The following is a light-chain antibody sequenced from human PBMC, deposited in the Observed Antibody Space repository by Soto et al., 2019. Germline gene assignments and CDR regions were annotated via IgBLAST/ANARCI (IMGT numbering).Light chain of an antibody. CDR2: DVS. CDR3: SSYTSSSTHNYV. J-gene: IGLJ1*01. V-gene: IGLV2-14*01. Sequence: QSVLTQPASVSGSPGQSITISCTGTSSDVGGYNYVSWYQQHPGKAPKLMIYDVSNRPSGVSNRFSGSQSGNTASLTISGLQAEDEADYYCSSYTSSSTHNYVFGTGTKLTVL. CDR1: SSDVGGYNY.